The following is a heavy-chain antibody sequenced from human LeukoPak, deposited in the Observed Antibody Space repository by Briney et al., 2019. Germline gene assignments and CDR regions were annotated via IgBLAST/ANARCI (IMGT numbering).Heavy chain of an antibody. CDR1: GYIVSKNA. CDR3: ARNENSGWGYFDY. V-gene: IGHV3-23*01. D-gene: IGHD5-12*01. J-gene: IGHJ4*02. CDR2: IGGSNGIT. Sequence: PGGSLRLSCTAPGYIVSKNAMSWVRQAPGKGLEWVSVIGGSNGITFYVGSVKGRFTISRDNSKDTLYLQMNSLRAEDTAVYYCARNENSGWGYFDYWGQGTLVTVSS.